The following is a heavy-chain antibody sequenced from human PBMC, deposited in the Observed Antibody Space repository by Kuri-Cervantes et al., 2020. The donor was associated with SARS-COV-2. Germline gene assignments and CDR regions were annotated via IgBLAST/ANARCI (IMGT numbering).Heavy chain of an antibody. J-gene: IGHJ4*02. Sequence: LETLSLTCTVSGGSISSSSYYWGWIRQPPGKGLEWIGSIYYSGSTYYNPSLKSRVTISVDTSKNQFSLKLSSVTAADTAVYYCARQAIVLMVYATTFDYWGQGTLVTVSS. CDR1: GGSISSSSYY. CDR2: IYYSGST. CDR3: ARQAIVLMVYATTFDY. D-gene: IGHD2-8*01. V-gene: IGHV4-39*01.